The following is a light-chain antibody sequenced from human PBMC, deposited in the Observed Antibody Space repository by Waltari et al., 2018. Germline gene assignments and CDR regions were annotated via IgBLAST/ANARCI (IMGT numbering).Light chain of an antibody. V-gene: IGLV3-21*03. CDR3: QVWDSSSEVV. J-gene: IGLJ2*01. CDR1: NIGSKS. CDR2: DDS. Sequence: YVLTQPPSVSVAPGKTARITCGGNNIGSKSVHCYQQKPGQAPVLVVYDDSDRPPGIPERFSGSNSGNTATLTISRVEAGDEADYYCQVWDSSSEVVFGGGTKLTVL.